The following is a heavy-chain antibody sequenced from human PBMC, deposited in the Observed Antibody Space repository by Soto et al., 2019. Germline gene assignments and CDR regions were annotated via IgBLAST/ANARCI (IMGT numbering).Heavy chain of an antibody. CDR3: SRGLGDGYKYFDY. V-gene: IGHV4-39*02. CDR1: GGSISSYY. D-gene: IGHD5-12*01. CDR2: VYYSGTT. Sequence: PSETLSLTCTVSGGSISSYYWGWIRQPPGKGLEWIGSVYYSGTTYYNPSLNSRVTISVDTSRIHFSLKLISVTAGDTAVYYCSRGLGDGYKYFDYWGQGTLVAVSS. J-gene: IGHJ4*02.